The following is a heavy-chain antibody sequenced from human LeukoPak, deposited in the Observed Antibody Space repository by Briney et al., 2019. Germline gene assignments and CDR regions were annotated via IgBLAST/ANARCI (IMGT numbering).Heavy chain of an antibody. Sequence: ASVKVSCKASGGTFSSYAISWVRQAPGQGLEWMGWISAYNGNTNYAQKLQGRVTMTTDTSTSTAYMELRSLRSDDTAVYYCARDLLVAARRLDPWGQGTLVTVSS. CDR3: ARDLLVAARRLDP. V-gene: IGHV1-18*01. J-gene: IGHJ5*02. CDR1: GGTFSSYA. D-gene: IGHD2-15*01. CDR2: ISAYNGNT.